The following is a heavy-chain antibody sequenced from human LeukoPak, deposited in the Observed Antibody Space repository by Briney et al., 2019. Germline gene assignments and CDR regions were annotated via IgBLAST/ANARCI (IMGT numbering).Heavy chain of an antibody. V-gene: IGHV4-4*07. CDR2: IYSSGTT. J-gene: IGHJ4*02. CDR3: ARKYCSGGSCYYFDS. Sequence: SETLSLTCTVSGGSMSNYYWSWIRQPAGKGLEWIGRIYSSGTTNYNPSLKSRVSMSVDPSKNQFSLKLTSVTAADTAVYYCARKYCSGGSCYYFDSWGQGTLVTVFS. CDR1: GGSMSNYY. D-gene: IGHD2-15*01.